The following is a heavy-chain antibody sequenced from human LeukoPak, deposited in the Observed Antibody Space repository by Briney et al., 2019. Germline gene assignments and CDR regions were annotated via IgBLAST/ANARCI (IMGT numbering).Heavy chain of an antibody. Sequence: GETLRLSCVASGFTFRHYDMSWVRQAPGKGLEWVSSINTSGGSTYYADSLQGRFTISRDNAKNSLYLQMNSLRAEDTAVYYCARGASEWFGESTVWGQGTLVTVSS. D-gene: IGHD3-10*01. CDR3: ARGASEWFGESTV. J-gene: IGHJ4*02. V-gene: IGHV3-23*01. CDR2: INTSGGST. CDR1: GFTFRHYD.